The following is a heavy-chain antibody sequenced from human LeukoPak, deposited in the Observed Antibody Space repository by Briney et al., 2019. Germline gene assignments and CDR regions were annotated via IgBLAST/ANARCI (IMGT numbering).Heavy chain of an antibody. CDR2: INSDGSTT. J-gene: IGHJ4*02. CDR1: GFTFRSYW. Sequence: PGGSLRLSCAAPGFTFRSYWMHWVRQAPGKGLLWVSRINSDGSTTSYADPVKGRFTISRDNAKNTLYLQMDSLRAEDTAVYYCVRDAYNILTAPYFDYWGQGTLVTVSS. D-gene: IGHD3-9*01. CDR3: VRDAYNILTAPYFDY. V-gene: IGHV3-74*01.